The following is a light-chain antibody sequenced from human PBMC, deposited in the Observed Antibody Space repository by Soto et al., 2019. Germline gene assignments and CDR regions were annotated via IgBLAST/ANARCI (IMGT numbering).Light chain of an antibody. J-gene: IGKJ5*01. Sequence: DIQVTQSPATLSAFVGDRVTISCRARQSIGTWLAWYQQKPGKAPKLLIYDASTLESGVPSRFSGSGSGTEFTLTISSLQPEDGATYYCQEDNSYPVSFGQGTRLDI. CDR3: QEDNSYPVS. V-gene: IGKV1-5*01. CDR2: DAS. CDR1: QSIGTW.